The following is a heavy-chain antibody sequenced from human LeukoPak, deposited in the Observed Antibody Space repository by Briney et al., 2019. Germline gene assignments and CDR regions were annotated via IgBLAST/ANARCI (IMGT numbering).Heavy chain of an antibody. CDR2: IYYSGST. CDR1: GGSISSSSYY. V-gene: IGHV4-39*01. CDR3: ARRGRRSAPDY. D-gene: IGHD6-25*01. J-gene: IGHJ4*02. Sequence: SETLSLTCTVSGGSISSSSYYWGWIRQPPGKGLEWIGSIYYSGSTYYNPSLKSRVTISVDTSKNQFSLKLSSVTAADTAVYYCARRGRRSAPDYWGQGTLVTVSS.